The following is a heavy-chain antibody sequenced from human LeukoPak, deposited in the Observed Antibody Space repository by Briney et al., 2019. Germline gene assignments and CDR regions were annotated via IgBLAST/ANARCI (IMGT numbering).Heavy chain of an antibody. V-gene: IGHV1-8*01. D-gene: IGHD3-10*01. CDR2: MNPNSGKI. CDR1: GYTFTSFD. J-gene: IGHJ1*01. Sequence: GASVKVSCKASGYTFTSFDINWVRQAPGQGLEWMGWMNPNSGKIAYAQKFQGRVTMTRNTSINTAYMELSSLRSEDTAVYYCASLWFGELHLQHWGQGTLVTVSS. CDR3: ASLWFGELHLQH.